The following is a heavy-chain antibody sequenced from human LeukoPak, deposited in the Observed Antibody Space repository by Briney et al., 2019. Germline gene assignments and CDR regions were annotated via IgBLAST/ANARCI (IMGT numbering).Heavy chain of an antibody. Sequence: PSETLSLTCTVSGGSISSYYWSWIRQPAGKGLEWIGRIYTSGSTNYNPSLKSRVTMSVDTSTNQFSLKLSSVTAADTAVYYCALFYGSGDPYYYGMDVWGQGTTVTVSS. CDR3: ALFYGSGDPYYYGMDV. CDR1: GGSISSYY. D-gene: IGHD3-10*01. J-gene: IGHJ6*02. V-gene: IGHV4-4*07. CDR2: IYTSGST.